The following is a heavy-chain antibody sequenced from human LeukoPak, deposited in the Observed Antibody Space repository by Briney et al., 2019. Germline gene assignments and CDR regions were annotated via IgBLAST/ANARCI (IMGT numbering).Heavy chain of an antibody. CDR2: IRTSGGVV. J-gene: IGHJ3*02. CDR3: VRDQFYAFDI. CDR1: GFTFTTYT. Sequence: GGSLRLSCAASGFTFTTYTMNWVRQPPGKGLEWISYIRTSGGVVSYTDSVKGRFTISTDSAKNSLYLQMNSLRGDDTAVYYCVRDQFYAFDIWGQGTMVTVSS. V-gene: IGHV3-48*01.